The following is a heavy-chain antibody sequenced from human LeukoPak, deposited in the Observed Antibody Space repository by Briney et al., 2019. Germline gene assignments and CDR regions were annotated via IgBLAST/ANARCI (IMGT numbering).Heavy chain of an antibody. Sequence: GGSLRLSCAASGFTFSSYWMSWVRQAPGKGLEWVANIKQDGSEKYYVDSVKGRFTISRDNAKNTLYLQMNSLRAEDTAVYYCARVNYGGNSFSDYWGQGTLVTVSS. CDR2: IKQDGSEK. J-gene: IGHJ4*02. CDR3: ARVNYGGNSFSDY. V-gene: IGHV3-7*02. CDR1: GFTFSSYW. D-gene: IGHD4-23*01.